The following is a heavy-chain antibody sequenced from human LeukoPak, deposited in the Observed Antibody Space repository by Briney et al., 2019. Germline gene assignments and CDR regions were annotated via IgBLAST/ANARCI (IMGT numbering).Heavy chain of an antibody. D-gene: IGHD4-17*01. V-gene: IGHV3-23*01. CDR3: AKGSGDYDVLYYYFDY. Sequence: GGSLRLSCAASGFTFSSYAMSWVRQAPGKGLEWVSAISGSGGSTYYADSVKGRFTISRDNSKNTLYLQMNSLRAEDTAVYYCAKGSGDYDVLYYYFDYWGQGTLVTVSS. J-gene: IGHJ4*02. CDR2: ISGSGGST. CDR1: GFTFSSYA.